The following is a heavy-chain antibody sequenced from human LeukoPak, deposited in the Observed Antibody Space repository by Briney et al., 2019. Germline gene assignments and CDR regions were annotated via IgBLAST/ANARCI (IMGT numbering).Heavy chain of an antibody. J-gene: IGHJ4*02. Sequence: PGGSLRLSCAASVFTFSTYGFHWVRQAPGKGLEWVAFIPSDGGDNYYANSVKGRFTISRDNSTISLYLQLHCLTSEDTPVYYCAKGLAPYDDFRLGYWGQGTLLTVPS. CDR1: VFTFSTYG. CDR3: AKGLAPYDDFRLGY. D-gene: IGHD4-17*01. CDR2: IPSDGGDN. V-gene: IGHV3-30*02.